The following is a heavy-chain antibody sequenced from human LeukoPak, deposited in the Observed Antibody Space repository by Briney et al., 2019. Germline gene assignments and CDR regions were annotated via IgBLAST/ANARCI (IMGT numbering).Heavy chain of an antibody. CDR1: GFIDSSNS. V-gene: IGHV3-53*01. CDR3: ARRAGAYSHPYDS. Sequence: GGSLRLSCTVSGFIDSSNSMSWVRQAPGRGLEWVSFIYSDNTHYSDSVKGRFTISRDYSKNTLYLQMSSLRAEDTAVYYCARRAGAYSHPYDSWGERTLVTVSS. J-gene: IGHJ4*02. D-gene: IGHD4/OR15-4a*01. CDR2: IYSDNT.